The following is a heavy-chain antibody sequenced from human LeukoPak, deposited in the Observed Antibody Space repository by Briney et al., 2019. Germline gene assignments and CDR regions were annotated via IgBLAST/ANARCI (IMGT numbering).Heavy chain of an antibody. V-gene: IGHV1-69*06. J-gene: IGHJ4*02. CDR1: GGTFSSYA. CDR2: IIPIFGTA. CDR3: ARGKVTMIVGQFDY. Sequence: GSSVKVSCKASGGTFSSYAISWVRQAPGQGLEWMGGIIPIFGTANYAQKFQGRVTITADKSTSTAYMELSSLRSEDTAVYYCARGKVTMIVGQFDYWGQGTLVTVSS. D-gene: IGHD3-22*01.